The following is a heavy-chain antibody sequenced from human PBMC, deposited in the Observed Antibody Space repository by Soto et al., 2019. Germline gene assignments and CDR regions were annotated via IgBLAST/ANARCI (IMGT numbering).Heavy chain of an antibody. D-gene: IGHD3-22*01. CDR1: GGSISSYY. V-gene: IGHV4-4*07. CDR2: IYTSGST. Sequence: SETLSLTCTVSGGSISSYYWSWIRQPAGKGLEWIGRIYTSGSTNYNPSLKSRVTMSVDTSKNQFSLKLSSVTAADTAVYYCARDNRDSSGYYPYNWFDPWGQGTLVTVSS. J-gene: IGHJ5*02. CDR3: ARDNRDSSGYYPYNWFDP.